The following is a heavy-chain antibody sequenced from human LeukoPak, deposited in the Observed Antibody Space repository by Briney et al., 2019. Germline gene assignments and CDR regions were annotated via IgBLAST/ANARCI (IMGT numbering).Heavy chain of an antibody. CDR3: AKGHWDIIPALGVYYYYGMDV. CDR2: ISGSGGST. J-gene: IGHJ6*02. Sequence: ETLSLTCTVSGGSISSSSYYWGWVRQAPGKGLEWVSAISGSGGSTYYADSVKGRFTISRDNSKNTLYLQMNSLRAEDTAVYYCAKGHWDIIPALGVYYYYGMDVWGQGTTVTVSS. D-gene: IGHD5-12*01. V-gene: IGHV3-23*01. CDR1: GGSISSSSYY.